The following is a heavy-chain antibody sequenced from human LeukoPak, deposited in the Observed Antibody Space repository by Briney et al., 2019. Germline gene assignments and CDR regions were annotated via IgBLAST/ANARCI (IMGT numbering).Heavy chain of an antibody. CDR1: GYTFISYG. D-gene: IGHD6-19*01. CDR2: ISAYNGNT. CDR3: AREGSSGWYGY. Sequence: ASVQFSCQASGYTFISYGISWVRQAPGQGLEWMGWISAYNGNTNYAQKLQGRVTMTTDTSTSTAYMELRSLRSDDTAVYYCAREGSSGWYGYWGQGTMVTVSS. J-gene: IGHJ3*01. V-gene: IGHV1-18*01.